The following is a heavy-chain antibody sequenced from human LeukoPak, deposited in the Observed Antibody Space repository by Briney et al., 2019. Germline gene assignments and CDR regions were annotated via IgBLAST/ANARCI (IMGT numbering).Heavy chain of an antibody. V-gene: IGHV1-18*01. CDR2: ISAYNGNT. CDR1: GYTFTSYG. Sequence: ASVKVSCKGSGYTFTSYGFSWVRQAAGQGLEWVGWISAYNGNTNYAQKLQGRVTMTTDTSTSTAYMELRSLRSDGTAVYYCARGEPSSTSCYIPTLVFCYYYYYMEVWGKGTTVTVSS. D-gene: IGHD2-2*02. J-gene: IGHJ6*03. CDR3: ARGEPSSTSCYIPTLVFCYYYYYMEV.